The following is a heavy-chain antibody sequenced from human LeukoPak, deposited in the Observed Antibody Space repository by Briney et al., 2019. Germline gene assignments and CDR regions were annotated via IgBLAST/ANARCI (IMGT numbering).Heavy chain of an antibody. Sequence: GGSLRLSCAVSGITLSNYGMSWVRQVPGKGLEWVAGISGSAGGTYYADSVKGRFTICRDNAKNTLYLQLNNLRAEDTAVYFYAKRGVVIRVILVVFYKEAYYFDSWGQGALVTVSS. CDR3: AKRGVVIRVILVVFYKEAYYFDS. CDR2: ISGSAGGT. CDR1: GITLSNYG. D-gene: IGHD3-22*01. J-gene: IGHJ4*02. V-gene: IGHV3-23*01.